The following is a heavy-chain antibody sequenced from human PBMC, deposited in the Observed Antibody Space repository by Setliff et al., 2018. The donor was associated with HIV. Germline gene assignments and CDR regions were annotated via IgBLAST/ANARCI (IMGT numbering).Heavy chain of an antibody. Sequence: ASVKVSCKASGYTFTNYAIHWVRQAPGQRLEWMGWINPGNGNTKYSQKFQGRVTITRDTSATTAYMELSSLRSEDTAIFYCAREPIGGDDAFDIWGQGTRVTVS. CDR1: GYTFTNYA. V-gene: IGHV1-3*01. D-gene: IGHD2-21*02. J-gene: IGHJ3*02. CDR3: AREPIGGDDAFDI. CDR2: INPGNGNT.